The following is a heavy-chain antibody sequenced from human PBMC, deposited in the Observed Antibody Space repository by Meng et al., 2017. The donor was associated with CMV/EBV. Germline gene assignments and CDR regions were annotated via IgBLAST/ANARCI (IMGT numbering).Heavy chain of an antibody. CDR2: ISSSGSTI. Sequence: GESLKISCAASGFTFSDYYMSWIRQAPGKGLEWVSSISSSGSTIYYADSVKGRFTISRDNAKNSLYLQMNSLRAEDTAVYYCARDFLFEYYDFCSGSNPFDSWGQGTLVTVSS. D-gene: IGHD3-3*01. CDR1: GFTFSDYY. J-gene: IGHJ4*02. CDR3: ARDFLFEYYDFCSGSNPFDS. V-gene: IGHV3-11*01.